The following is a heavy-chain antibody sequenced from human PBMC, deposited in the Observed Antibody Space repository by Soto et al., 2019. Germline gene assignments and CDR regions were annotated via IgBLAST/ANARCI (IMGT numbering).Heavy chain of an antibody. CDR1: GAPISNYY. CDR3: AKSAHGYNYGSGYGMDV. D-gene: IGHD5-18*01. CDR2: IYTTGTI. J-gene: IGHJ6*02. V-gene: IGHV4-59*03. Sequence: PSETLSLTCTISGAPISNYYWSWIRQPPGKGLQWIGIIYTTGTIHYNAALKSRVTVSVDTSRSEISLKLTSVTAADTATYYCAKSAHGYNYGSGYGMDVWGQGTTVTVSS.